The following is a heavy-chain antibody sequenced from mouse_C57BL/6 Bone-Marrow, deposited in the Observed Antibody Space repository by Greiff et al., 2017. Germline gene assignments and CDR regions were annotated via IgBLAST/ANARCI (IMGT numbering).Heavy chain of an antibody. CDR2: IYPRSGNT. CDR3: ARVEFAY. V-gene: IGHV1-81*01. Sequence: VQLQQSGAELARPGASVKLSCKASGYTFTSYGISWVKQSTGQGLEWIGEIYPRSGNTYYNEKFKGKATLTADKSSSTAYMELRSLTSEDSAVYFCARVEFAYWGQGTLVTVSA. J-gene: IGHJ3*01. CDR1: GYTFTSYG.